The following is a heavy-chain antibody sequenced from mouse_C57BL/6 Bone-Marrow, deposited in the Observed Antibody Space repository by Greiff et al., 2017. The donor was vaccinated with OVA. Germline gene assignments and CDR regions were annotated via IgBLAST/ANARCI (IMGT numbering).Heavy chain of an antibody. CDR1: GFTFSSYA. CDR2: ISSGGDYI. D-gene: IGHD4-1*01. CDR3: TRLTGTRAWFAY. J-gene: IGHJ3*01. Sequence: EVKVVESGEGLVKPGGSLKLSCAASGFTFSSYAMSWVRQTPEKRLEWVAYISSGGDYIYYADTVKGRFTISRDNARNTLYLQMSSLKSEDTAMYYCTRLTGTRAWFAYWGQGTLVTVSA. V-gene: IGHV5-9-1*02.